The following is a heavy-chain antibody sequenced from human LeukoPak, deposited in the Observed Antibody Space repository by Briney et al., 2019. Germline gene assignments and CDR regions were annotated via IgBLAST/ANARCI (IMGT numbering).Heavy chain of an antibody. D-gene: IGHD3-16*01. CDR2: ISYDGSNK. CDR3: AILEGGY. V-gene: IGHV3-30-3*01. J-gene: IGHJ4*02. Sequence: GRSLRLSCAASGFTFSSYAMHWVRQAPGKGLEWVAVISYDGSNKYYADSVKGRFTISRDNSKNTLYLQMNSLRAEDTAVYYCAILEGGYWGQGTLVTVSS. CDR1: GFTFSSYA.